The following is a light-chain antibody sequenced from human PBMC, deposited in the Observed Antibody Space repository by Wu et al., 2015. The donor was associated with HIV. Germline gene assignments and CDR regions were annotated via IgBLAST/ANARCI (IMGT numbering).Light chain of an antibody. J-gene: IGKJ1*01. V-gene: IGKV1-5*03. CDR3: QQYNSYSRT. Sequence: DIQMTQFPSTLSASVGDRVTMTCRASQSISTWLAWYQQKPGRAPKLLISQASSLQGGVPLRFSGSGSGTEFTLTISSLQPDDFATYYCQQYNSYSRTFGQGTKVEIK. CDR1: QSISTW. CDR2: QAS.